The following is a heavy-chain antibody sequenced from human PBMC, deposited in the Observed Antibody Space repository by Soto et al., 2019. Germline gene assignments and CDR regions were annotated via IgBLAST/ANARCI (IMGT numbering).Heavy chain of an antibody. Sequence: ETLSLTCAVFGGSFSDYYWTWVRQPPGKGMEWIGEINHGGSINYNRSLKSRVTMSIDTSKSQFSLKVTSVIAADTAVYYCGGVRATYGMDXRGQGTPVPVS. CDR1: GGSFSDYY. V-gene: IGHV4-34*01. CDR3: GGVRATYGMDX. D-gene: IGHD3-16*01. CDR2: INHGGSI. J-gene: IGHJ6*02.